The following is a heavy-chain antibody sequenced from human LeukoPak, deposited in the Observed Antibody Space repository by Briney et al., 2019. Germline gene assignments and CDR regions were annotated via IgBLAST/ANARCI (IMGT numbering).Heavy chain of an antibody. Sequence: GGSLRLSCAASGFTFSSYWMSWVRQAPGKGLEWVAVISYDATNKYYTDSVKGRFTISRDNSKNTLYLQMNSLRAEDTAVYYCAKVCSSSWYEAPHDAFDVWGQGTMVTVSS. CDR3: AKVCSSSWYEAPHDAFDV. D-gene: IGHD6-13*01. V-gene: IGHV3-30*18. CDR2: ISYDATNK. J-gene: IGHJ3*01. CDR1: GFTFSSYW.